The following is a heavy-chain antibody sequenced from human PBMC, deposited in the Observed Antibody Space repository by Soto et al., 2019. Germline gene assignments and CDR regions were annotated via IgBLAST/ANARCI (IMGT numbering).Heavy chain of an antibody. CDR2: IYYSGST. Sequence: SETLSLTCTVSGGSISSGDYYWSWIRQPPGKGLEWIGYIYYSGSTYYNPSLKSRVTISVDTSKNQFSLKLSSVTAADTAVYYCARSATTITPLGIDYWGQGTLVTVSS. CDR1: GGSISSGDYY. D-gene: IGHD3-10*01. J-gene: IGHJ4*02. CDR3: ARSATTITPLGIDY. V-gene: IGHV4-30-4*01.